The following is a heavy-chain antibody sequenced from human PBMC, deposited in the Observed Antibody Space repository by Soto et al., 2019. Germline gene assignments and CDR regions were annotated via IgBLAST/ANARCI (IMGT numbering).Heavy chain of an antibody. D-gene: IGHD4-17*01. CDR1: GFTFSSYS. CDR2: ISSSSSYI. Sequence: EVQLVESGGGLVKPGGSLRLSCAASGFTFSSYSMNWVRQAPGKGLEWVSSISSSSSYIYYADSVKGRFTISRDNAKNSLYLQMTSLRAEDTAVYYCARSPYDYGDPLDAFDIWGQGTMVTVSS. J-gene: IGHJ3*02. CDR3: ARSPYDYGDPLDAFDI. V-gene: IGHV3-21*01.